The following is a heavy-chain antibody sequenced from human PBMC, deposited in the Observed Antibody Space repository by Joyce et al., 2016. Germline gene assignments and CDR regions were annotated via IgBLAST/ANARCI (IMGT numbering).Heavy chain of an antibody. CDR1: GGTFSSYA. D-gene: IGHD5-12*01. CDR3: ARTRGYSGYDSYYFDY. V-gene: IGHV1-69*06. Sequence: QVQLVQSGAEVKKPGSSVKVSCKASGGTFSSYAISWGRQAPGRGLEWLGGIIPFVPTTNDAQRFQGRVTITADTSTSTAYMELSSLRSEDTAVYYCARTRGYSGYDSYYFDYWGQGTLVTVSS. CDR2: IIPFVPTT. J-gene: IGHJ4*02.